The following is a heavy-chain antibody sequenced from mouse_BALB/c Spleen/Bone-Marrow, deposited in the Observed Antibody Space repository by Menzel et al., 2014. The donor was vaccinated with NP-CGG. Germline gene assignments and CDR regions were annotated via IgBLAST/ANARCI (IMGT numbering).Heavy chain of an antibody. CDR1: GFNIKDTY. Sequence: VQLQQSGTDLVKPGASVKLSCTASGFNIKDTYMHWVKQRPEQGLDWIGRIDPASGNIQYDPKFQGRAAIIADTSSNTAYLQLSSLTSEDTAVYYCASLTGTFDYWGQGTPLTVSS. D-gene: IGHD4-1*01. CDR3: ASLTGTFDY. J-gene: IGHJ2*01. CDR2: IDPASGNI. V-gene: IGHV14-3*02.